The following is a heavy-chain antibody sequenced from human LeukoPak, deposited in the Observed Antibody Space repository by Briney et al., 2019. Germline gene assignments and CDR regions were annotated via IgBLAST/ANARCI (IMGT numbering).Heavy chain of an antibody. CDR1: GYTFTSYY. CDR2: INPSGGST. CDR3: ARGYGSGSYSEVIFWNEISDYYYYYMDV. V-gene: IGHV1-46*01. Sequence: GASVKVSCKASGYTFTSYYMHWVRQAPGQGLEWMGIINPSGGSTSYAQKFQGRVTMTRDMSTSTVYMELSRLRSEDTAVYYCARGYGSGSYSEVIFWNEISDYYYYYMDVWGKGTTVTISS. D-gene: IGHD3-10*01. J-gene: IGHJ6*03.